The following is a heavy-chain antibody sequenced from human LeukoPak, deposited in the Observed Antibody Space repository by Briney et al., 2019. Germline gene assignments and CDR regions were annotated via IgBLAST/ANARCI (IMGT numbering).Heavy chain of an antibody. J-gene: IGHJ6*02. D-gene: IGHD6-6*01. V-gene: IGHV4-59*01. CDR3: ARGFGAARPSYYYGMDV. Sequence: SETLSLTCTVSGGSIGSYYWSWIRQPPGKRLEWIGYIYYSGSTNYNPSLKSRVTISVDTSKNQFSLKLSSVTAADTAVYYCARGFGAARPSYYYGMDVWGQGTTVTVSS. CDR1: GGSIGSYY. CDR2: IYYSGST.